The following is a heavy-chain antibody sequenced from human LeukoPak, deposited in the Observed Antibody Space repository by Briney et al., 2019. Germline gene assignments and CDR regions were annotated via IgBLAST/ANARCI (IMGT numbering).Heavy chain of an antibody. CDR3: ARDHFVDGSNSRIFFAS. CDR1: GFTFTTYW. V-gene: IGHV3-7*01. D-gene: IGHD5-24*01. Sequence: GGSLRLSCAASGFTFTTYWMNWVRQAPGKGLEWVASIKQDGSERQYVDSVKGRFTISRDNAKNSLYLYMNSLRVEDTAVYYCARDHFVDGSNSRIFFASWGQGTLVTVSS. J-gene: IGHJ4*02. CDR2: IKQDGSER.